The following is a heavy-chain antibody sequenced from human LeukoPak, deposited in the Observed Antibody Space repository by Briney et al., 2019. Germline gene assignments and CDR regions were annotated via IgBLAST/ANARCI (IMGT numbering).Heavy chain of an antibody. D-gene: IGHD2-15*01. CDR3: AKETYIVVVVAATN. CDR1: GFTFRSYA. J-gene: IGHJ4*02. V-gene: IGHV3-23*01. CDR2: ISGSGGST. Sequence: GGSLRLSCAASGFTFRSYAMSWVRQAPGKGLEWVSAISGSGGSTYYADSVKGRFTISRDNSKNTLYLQMNSLRAEDTAVYYCAKETYIVVVVAATNWGQGTLVTVSS.